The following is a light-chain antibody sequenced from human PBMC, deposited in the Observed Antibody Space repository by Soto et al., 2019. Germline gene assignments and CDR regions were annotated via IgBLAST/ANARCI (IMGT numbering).Light chain of an antibody. J-gene: IGKJ1*01. CDR2: AAS. Sequence: DIQMTQSPSSLSASVGDRVNMTCRASRSISRYLSWYQQKPGKAPNLLIYAASSLQSGVPSRFSGAGSGTDFTLTIGNLHPEDFAIYYCKQSYSSQWTFGQGTKVDNK. CDR1: RSISRY. V-gene: IGKV1-39*01. CDR3: KQSYSSQWT.